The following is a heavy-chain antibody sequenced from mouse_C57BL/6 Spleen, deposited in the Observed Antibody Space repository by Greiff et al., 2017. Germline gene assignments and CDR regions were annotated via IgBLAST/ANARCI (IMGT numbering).Heavy chain of an antibody. CDR3: AIGGVVATPAWFAY. D-gene: IGHD1-1*01. Sequence: QVQLQQPGAELVMPGASVKLSCKASGYTFTSYWMHWVKQRPGQGLEWIGEIDPSDSYTNYNQKFKGKSTLTVDKSSSTAYMQLSSLTSEDSAVYYCAIGGVVATPAWFAYWGQGTLVTVSA. CDR2: IDPSDSYT. CDR1: GYTFTSYW. J-gene: IGHJ3*01. V-gene: IGHV1-69*01.